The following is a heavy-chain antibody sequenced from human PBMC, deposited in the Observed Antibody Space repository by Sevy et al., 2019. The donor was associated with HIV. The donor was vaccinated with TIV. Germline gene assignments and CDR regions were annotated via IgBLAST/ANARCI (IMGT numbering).Heavy chain of an antibody. CDR1: GFTFSSYS. Sequence: GGSLRLSCAASGFTFSSYSMNWVRQAPGKGLEWVSSISGISNYIYYADSMKDRLTVSRDNARNSLYLQMNSLRAEDTAVYYCARNNCSITNCYMGDVFDIWGQGTMVTVSS. D-gene: IGHD2-2*02. CDR3: ARNNCSITNCYMGDVFDI. CDR2: ISGISNYI. V-gene: IGHV3-21*01. J-gene: IGHJ3*02.